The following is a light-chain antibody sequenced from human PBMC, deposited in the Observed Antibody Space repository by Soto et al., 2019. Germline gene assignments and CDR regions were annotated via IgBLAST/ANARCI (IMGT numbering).Light chain of an antibody. V-gene: IGKV1-5*03. CDR2: KAS. CDR1: QSISTW. Sequence: DIQITQAPSTLSASVGDRVTITCRASQSISTWLAWYQEKPGKAPKVLIYKASSLQSGVPSRFSGSGSGTECTRTISGLQPDDSEVYDCQQYNSYLWTFGQGTKVDIK. J-gene: IGKJ1*01. CDR3: QQYNSYLWT.